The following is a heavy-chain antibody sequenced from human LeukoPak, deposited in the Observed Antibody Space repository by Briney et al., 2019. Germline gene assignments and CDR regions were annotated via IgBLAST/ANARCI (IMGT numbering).Heavy chain of an antibody. CDR2: INHSGST. J-gene: IGHJ6*02. Sequence: SETLSLTCAVYGGSFSGYYWSWIRQPPGKGLEWIGEINHSGSTNYNPSLKSRVTISVDTSKNQFSLKLSSVTAADTAVYYCATTGPYYYYYGMDVWGQGTTVTVSS. CDR3: ATTGPYYYYYGMDV. CDR1: GGSFSGYY. V-gene: IGHV4-34*01.